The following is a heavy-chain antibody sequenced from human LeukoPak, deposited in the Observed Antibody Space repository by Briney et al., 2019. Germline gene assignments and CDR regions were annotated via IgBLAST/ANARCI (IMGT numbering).Heavy chain of an antibody. D-gene: IGHD1-1*01. V-gene: IGHV3-20*03. Sequence: GGSLRLSYAASGFRFDDHAMSWVRQAPGKGLEWVAGINWNAGTTGYRGSVKGRFTISRDNAKNSLYLQMNSLRAEDTALYYCARDSGNNWDANYFDAWGQGTLVTVSS. CDR2: INWNAGTT. CDR1: GFRFDDHA. J-gene: IGHJ5*02. CDR3: ARDSGNNWDANYFDA.